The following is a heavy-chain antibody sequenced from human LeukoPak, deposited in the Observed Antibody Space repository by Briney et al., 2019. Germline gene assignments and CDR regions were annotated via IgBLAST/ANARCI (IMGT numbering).Heavy chain of an antibody. D-gene: IGHD5-24*01. CDR3: ARVLNSNNYDY. Sequence: ETLSLTCTVSGGSITSSSYYWGWVRQAPGKGLEWVSSISSSSSYIYYADSVKGRFTISRDNAKNSLYLQMNSLRAEDTAVYYCARVLNSNNYDYWGQGTLVTVSS. CDR1: GGSITSSSYY. CDR2: ISSSSSYI. J-gene: IGHJ4*02. V-gene: IGHV3-21*01.